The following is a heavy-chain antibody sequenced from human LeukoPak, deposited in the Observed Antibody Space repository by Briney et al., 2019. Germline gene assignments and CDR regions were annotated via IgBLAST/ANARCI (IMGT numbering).Heavy chain of an antibody. D-gene: IGHD6-13*01. V-gene: IGHV1-69*13. CDR3: ARSSSWGSREYFQH. J-gene: IGHJ1*01. Sequence: SVKVSCKASGYTFTSYDINWVRQATGQGLEWMGGIIPIFGTANYAQKFQGRVTITADESTSTAYMELSSLRSEDTAVYYCARSSSWGSREYFQHWGQGTLVTVSS. CDR2: IIPIFGTA. CDR1: GYTFTSYD.